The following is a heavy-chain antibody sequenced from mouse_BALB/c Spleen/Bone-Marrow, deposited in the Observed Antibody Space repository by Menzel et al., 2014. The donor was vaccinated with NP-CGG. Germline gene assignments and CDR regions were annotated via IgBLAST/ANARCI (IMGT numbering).Heavy chain of an antibody. V-gene: IGHV5-12-1*01. J-gene: IGHJ4*01. CDR1: GFAFSYYD. CDR3: ARHLRGSTMIHYTMDY. CDR2: VSSGGGST. Sequence: EVKLVESGGGLVKPGGSLKLSCAASGFAFSYYDMSWVRQTPEKRLEWVVYVSSGGGSTYYPDTVKGRFTISRDSAKNTLYLQMSSLKSEDTAMYYCARHLRGSTMIHYTMDYWGQGTSVTVSS. D-gene: IGHD2-4*01.